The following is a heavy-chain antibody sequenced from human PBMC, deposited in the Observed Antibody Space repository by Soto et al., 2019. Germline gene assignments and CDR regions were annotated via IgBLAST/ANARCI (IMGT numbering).Heavy chain of an antibody. V-gene: IGHV3-33*01. J-gene: IGHJ4*02. CDR3: ARGYCSSTSCYGAFDY. D-gene: IGHD2-2*01. CDR2: IWYDGSNK. CDR1: GFTFSSYG. Sequence: HPGGSLRLSCAASGFTFSSYGMHWVRQAPGKGLEWVAVIWYDGSNKYYADSVKGRFTISRDNSKNTLYLQMNSLRAEDTAVYYCARGYCSSTSCYGAFDYWGQGTLVTVS.